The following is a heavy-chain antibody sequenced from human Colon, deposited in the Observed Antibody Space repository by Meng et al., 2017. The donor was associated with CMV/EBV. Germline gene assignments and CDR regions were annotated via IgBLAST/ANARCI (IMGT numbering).Heavy chain of an antibody. CDR3: ARVYNYNNSFFYAMDV. CDR1: GYTFSHYG. Sequence: ASVKVSCKTSGYTFSHYGIAWVRQAPGQGLEWVGWITTYNGNTNYEQKLQGRVTMTTDTSTSTVYMELRNLRSDDSAVYYCARVYNYNNSFFYAMDVWGQGTTVTVSS. D-gene: IGHD1-20*01. J-gene: IGHJ6*02. CDR2: ITTYNGNT. V-gene: IGHV1-18*01.